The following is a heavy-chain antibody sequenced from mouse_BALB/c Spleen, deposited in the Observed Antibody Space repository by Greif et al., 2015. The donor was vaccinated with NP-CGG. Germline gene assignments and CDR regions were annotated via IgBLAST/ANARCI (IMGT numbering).Heavy chain of an antibody. V-gene: IGHV1-7*01. D-gene: IGHD2-10*02. CDR2: INPSTGYT. CDR3: AKQYGNTAWFAY. J-gene: IGHJ3*01. Sequence: VQLQQSGAELAKPGASVKMSCKASGYTFTSYWMHWVKQRPGQGLEWIGYINPSTGYTEYNQKFKDKATLTADKSSSTAYMQLSSLTSEDSAVYYCAKQYGNTAWFAYWGQGTLVTASA. CDR1: GYTFTSYW.